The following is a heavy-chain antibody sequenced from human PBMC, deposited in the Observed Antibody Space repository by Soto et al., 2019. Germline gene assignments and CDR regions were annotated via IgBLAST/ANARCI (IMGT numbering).Heavy chain of an antibody. CDR3: ARVGRLHYFDN. Sequence: ESGGGVVQPGRSLRLSCAASGFTFSSYAMHWVRQAPGKGLEWVAVISYDGSNKYYADSVKGRFTISRDNSKNTLYLQMNSLRAEDTAVYYCARVGRLHYFDNWGQATLLTVSS. J-gene: IGHJ4*02. V-gene: IGHV3-30-3*01. CDR2: ISYDGSNK. CDR1: GFTFSSYA. D-gene: IGHD4-17*01.